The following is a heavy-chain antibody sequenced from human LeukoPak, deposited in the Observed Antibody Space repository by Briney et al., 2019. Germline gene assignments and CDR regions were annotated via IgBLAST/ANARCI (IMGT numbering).Heavy chain of an antibody. CDR2: IRYDGSNK. Sequence: GGSLRLSCAASGFTFSSYGMHWVRQAPGKGLEWVAFIRYDGSNKYYADSVKGRFTISRDNSKNTLYLQMNSLRAEDTAVYYCAKDPIAARPYYFDYWGQGTLVTVSS. CDR1: GFTFSSYG. J-gene: IGHJ4*02. CDR3: AKDPIAARPYYFDY. D-gene: IGHD6-6*01. V-gene: IGHV3-30*02.